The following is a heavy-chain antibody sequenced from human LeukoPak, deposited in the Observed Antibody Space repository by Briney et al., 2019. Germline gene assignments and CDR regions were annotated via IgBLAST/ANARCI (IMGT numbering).Heavy chain of an antibody. J-gene: IGHJ4*02. CDR1: GFTFDDYA. Sequence: SLRLSCAASGFTFDDYAMHWVRQAPGKGLEWVSGISWNSGSIGYADSVKGRFTISRDNAKNSLYLQMNSLRAEDTALYYCAKMGCSSTSCYFDYWGQGILVTVSS. D-gene: IGHD2-2*01. CDR3: AKMGCSSTSCYFDY. CDR2: ISWNSGSI. V-gene: IGHV3-9*01.